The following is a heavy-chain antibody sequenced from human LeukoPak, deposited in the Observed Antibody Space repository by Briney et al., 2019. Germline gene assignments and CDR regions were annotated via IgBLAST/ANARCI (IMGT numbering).Heavy chain of an antibody. CDR1: GYTFTSYG. J-gene: IGHJ6*02. D-gene: IGHD3-9*01. V-gene: IGHV1-18*01. CDR3: ARAAGLDYDILTGTLREYYYYYGMDV. Sequence: ASVKVSCKASGYTFTSYGIIWVRQAPGQGLEWMGWISAYNGNTNYAQKLQGRVTMTTDTSTSTAYMELRSLRSDDTAVHYCARAAGLDYDILTGTLREYYYYYGMDVWGQGTTVTVSS. CDR2: ISAYNGNT.